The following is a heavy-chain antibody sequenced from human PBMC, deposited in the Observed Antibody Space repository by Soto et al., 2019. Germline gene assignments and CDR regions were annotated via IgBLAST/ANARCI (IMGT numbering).Heavy chain of an antibody. V-gene: IGHV4-61*01. Sequence: PSETLSLTCTVSGGSVSSGSYFWSWIRQPPGMGLEGIGYTRYSGSTNSHPTLKSPVTISVDTSKNQFSQRLSSVTAADTAVYYCARRLGYCSGTRCYNGFYALDVWGQGTTGTVS. CDR2: TRYSGST. D-gene: IGHD2-2*02. CDR3: ARRLGYCSGTRCYNGFYALDV. J-gene: IGHJ6*02. CDR1: GGSVSSGSYF.